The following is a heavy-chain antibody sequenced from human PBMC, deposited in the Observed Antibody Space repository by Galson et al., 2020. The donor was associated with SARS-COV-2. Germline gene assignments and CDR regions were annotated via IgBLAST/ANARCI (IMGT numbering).Heavy chain of an antibody. Sequence: ASETLSLTCSVSGYSIKSGYYWMWIRQSPERGLEWIANIHRSGSTYYNPSLKSRATISVDTSKNQFSLRLTSMTAADSAVYYCARQVVAKTYYFDNWGRGILVSVSS. D-gene: IGHD2-15*01. CDR3: ARQVVAKTYYFDN. CDR2: IHRSGST. V-gene: IGHV4-38-2*02. CDR1: GYSIKSGYY. J-gene: IGHJ4*02.